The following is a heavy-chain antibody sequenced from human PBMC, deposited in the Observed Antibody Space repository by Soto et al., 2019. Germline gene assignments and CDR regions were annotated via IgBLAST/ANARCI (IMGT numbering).Heavy chain of an antibody. D-gene: IGHD6-19*01. CDR3: ARAWAVPGSHWGD. V-gene: IGHV4-59*01. J-gene: IGHJ4*02. Sequence: QVQLQESGPGLVKPSETLSLTCTVSGDSMNPYYWSSIRQPPGKGLEWIGYIYFSGSTNFNPSLKSRVTLSLDTAKRQFFLKLTSVTAADTAVYYCARAWAVPGSHWGDWGRGTLVTVSS. CDR1: GDSMNPYY. CDR2: IYFSGST.